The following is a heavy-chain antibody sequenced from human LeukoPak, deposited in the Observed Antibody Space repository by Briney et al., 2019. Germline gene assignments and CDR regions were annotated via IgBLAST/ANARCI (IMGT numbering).Heavy chain of an antibody. CDR1: GFTFNHAW. V-gene: IGHV3-15*01. CDR2: IKSKTDGGRT. J-gene: IGHJ4*02. CDR3: TKDCGSYAFDF. Sequence: GGSLRLSCAASGFTFNHAWMSWVRQAPGKGLEWVGRIKSKTDGGRTDYAAPVKGRFTISRDDSKNTLYLQMNSLKTEDTAVYFCTKDCGSYAFDFWGQGTLVTVSS. D-gene: IGHD1-26*01.